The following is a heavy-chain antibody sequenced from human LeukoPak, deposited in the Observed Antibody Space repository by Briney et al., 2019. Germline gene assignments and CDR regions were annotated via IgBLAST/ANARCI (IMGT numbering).Heavy chain of an antibody. CDR1: GFTFSSYG. Sequence: GGSLRLSCAASGFTFSSYGMHWVRQAPGKGLEWVAVISYDGSSKDYADSVKGRFTISRDNSKNTLYLQMNSLRVEDTAVYYCAKAADQYYYYYFYYMDVWGEGTTVTVSS. CDR2: ISYDGSSK. D-gene: IGHD2/OR15-2a*01. J-gene: IGHJ6*03. V-gene: IGHV3-30*18. CDR3: AKAADQYYYYYFYYMDV.